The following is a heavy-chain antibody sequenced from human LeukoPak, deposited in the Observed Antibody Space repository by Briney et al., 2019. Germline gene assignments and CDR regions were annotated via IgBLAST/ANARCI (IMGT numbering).Heavy chain of an antibody. CDR2: ISSNGGST. J-gene: IGHJ4*02. CDR1: GFTFSSYA. V-gene: IGHV3-64*01. CDR3: ARGGYCTNGVCYYGDYGRDY. Sequence: PGGSLRLSCAASGFTFSSYAMHWVRQAPGKGLEYVSAISSNGGSTYYANSVKGRFTISRDNSKNTLYLQMGSLSAEDMAVYYCARGGYCTNGVCYYGDYGRDYWGQGTLVTVSS. D-gene: IGHD2-8*01.